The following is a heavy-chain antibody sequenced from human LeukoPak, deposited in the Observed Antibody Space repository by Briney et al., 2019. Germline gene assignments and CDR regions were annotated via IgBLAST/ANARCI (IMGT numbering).Heavy chain of an antibody. CDR3: ARQRSTSGWPHSYEH. J-gene: IGHJ4*01. V-gene: IGHV5-51*01. CDR2: IYLGDSDT. Sequence: KPGESLKISCKGSGYSFTTYWIAWVRQMPGKGLELMGIIYLGDSDTRYSTSFQGHVTISGDRSVSTAYLQWSSLQASDTAMYYCARQRSTSGWPHSYEHWGHGTLVTVSS. CDR1: GYSFTTYW. D-gene: IGHD6-19*01.